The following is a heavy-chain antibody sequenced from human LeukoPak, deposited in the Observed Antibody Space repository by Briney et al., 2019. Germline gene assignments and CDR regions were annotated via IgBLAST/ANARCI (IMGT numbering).Heavy chain of an antibody. CDR3: ARTSGTVLYNWFDP. V-gene: IGHV4-31*03. D-gene: IGHD6-6*01. CDR2: IYYSGST. Sequence: SQTLSLTCTVSGGSISSGGYYWSWIRQHPGKGLEWIGYIYYSGSTNYNPSLKSRVTISVDTSKNQFSLKLSSVTAADTAVYYCARTSGTVLYNWFDPWGQGTLVTVSS. J-gene: IGHJ5*02. CDR1: GGSISSGGYY.